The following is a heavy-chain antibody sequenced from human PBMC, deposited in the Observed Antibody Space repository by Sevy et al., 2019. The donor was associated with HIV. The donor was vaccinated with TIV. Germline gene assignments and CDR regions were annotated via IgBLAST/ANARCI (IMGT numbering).Heavy chain of an antibody. CDR2: IYYNGHI. V-gene: IGHV4-59*08. CDR3: AGENAWGRGYS. J-gene: IGHJ4*02. Sequence: SLSLTCTVSGGSITSLYWNWIRQPPGKGLEWIANIYYNGHINYNPSLKSRVTLSLDTSKNQFSLRLSSVTAADTAMYYCAGENAWGRGYSWGQGTLVTVSS. CDR1: GGSITSLY. D-gene: IGHD1-26*01.